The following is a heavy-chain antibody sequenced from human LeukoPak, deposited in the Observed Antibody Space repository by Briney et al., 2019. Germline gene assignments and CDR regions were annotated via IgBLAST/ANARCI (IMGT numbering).Heavy chain of an antibody. CDR2: IYYSGST. CDR1: GGSISSYY. Sequence: PSETLSLTCTVSGGSISSYYWSWIRQPPGKGLEWIGYIYYSGSTNYNPSLKSRVTMSVDTSKNQFSLKLSSVTAADTAVYYCARVSYYYDSSGYYYARFDYWGQGTLVTVSS. D-gene: IGHD3-22*01. CDR3: ARVSYYYDSSGYYYARFDY. J-gene: IGHJ4*02. V-gene: IGHV4-59*12.